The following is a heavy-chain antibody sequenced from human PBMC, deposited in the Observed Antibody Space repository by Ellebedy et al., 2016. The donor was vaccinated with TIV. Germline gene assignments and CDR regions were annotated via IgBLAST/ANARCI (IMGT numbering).Heavy chain of an antibody. CDR1: GFTFSNAW. CDR3: TTGPYYYDSSGYRRFDY. CDR2: IKSKTDGGTT. Sequence: GGSLRLSCAAPGFTFSNAWMSWVRQAPGKGLEWVGRIKSKTDGGTTDYAAPVKGRFTISRDDSKNTLYLQMNSLKTEDTAVYYCTTGPYYYDSSGYRRFDYWGQGTLVTVSS. D-gene: IGHD3-22*01. V-gene: IGHV3-15*01. J-gene: IGHJ4*02.